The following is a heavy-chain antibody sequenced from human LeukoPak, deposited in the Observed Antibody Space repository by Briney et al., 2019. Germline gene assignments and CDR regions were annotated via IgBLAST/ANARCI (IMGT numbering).Heavy chain of an antibody. D-gene: IGHD2-15*01. Sequence: SETLSLTCSVSGDSISSGDYYWSWIRQHPGKGLEWIGYIHNSGSTYYNPSLKNRLTISVDTSKNQFSVKLSSVTAADTAVYYCARGLRNCSGGSCYYRGKNYFDYWGQGTLVTVSS. J-gene: IGHJ4*02. CDR3: ARGLRNCSGGSCYYRGKNYFDY. V-gene: IGHV4-31*03. CDR1: GDSISSGDYY. CDR2: IHNSGST.